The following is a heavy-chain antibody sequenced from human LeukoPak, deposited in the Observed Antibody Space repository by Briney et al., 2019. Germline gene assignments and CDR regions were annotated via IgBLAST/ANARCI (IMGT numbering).Heavy chain of an antibody. D-gene: IGHD4-11*01. CDR1: GYTFTSYD. Sequence: ASVKVSCKASGYTFTSYDINWVRQATGQGLEWMGWMNPNSGNTGYAQKFQGRVTMTRNTSISTAYMELSSLRSEDTAVYYCARGLGSIYYYYYGMDVWGQGTTVTVSS. J-gene: IGHJ6*02. V-gene: IGHV1-8*01. CDR2: MNPNSGNT. CDR3: ARGLGSIYYYYYGMDV.